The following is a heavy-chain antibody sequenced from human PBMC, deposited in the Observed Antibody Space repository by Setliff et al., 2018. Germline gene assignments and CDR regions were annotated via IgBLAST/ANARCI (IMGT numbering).Heavy chain of an antibody. Sequence: SGPTLVNPTPTLTLTCTFSGFSLSTSGVGVGWIRQPPGKALEWLALIYWNDDKRYSPSLKSRLTITKDTSKNQVVLTMTNMDPVDTATYYRARCITIFGVVIPNAFDYLGQGTLVTVSS. D-gene: IGHD3-3*01. CDR3: ARCITIFGVVIPNAFDY. V-gene: IGHV2-5*01. CDR1: GFSLSTSGVG. J-gene: IGHJ4*02. CDR2: IYWNDDK.